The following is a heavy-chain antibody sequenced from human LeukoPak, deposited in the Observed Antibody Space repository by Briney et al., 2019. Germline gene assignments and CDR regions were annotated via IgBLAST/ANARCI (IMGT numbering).Heavy chain of an antibody. D-gene: IGHD5-24*01. Sequence: SETLSLTCTVSGDSISTRYYWSWIRQPPGKGLEWIGYIYYSGSTSYSPFLKSRVTISVDTSKNQFSLKVNSVTAADTAVYYCAREAVALAAFDYWGQGTLVTVSS. V-gene: IGHV4-59*01. CDR1: GDSISTRYY. CDR2: IYYSGST. J-gene: IGHJ4*02. CDR3: AREAVALAAFDY.